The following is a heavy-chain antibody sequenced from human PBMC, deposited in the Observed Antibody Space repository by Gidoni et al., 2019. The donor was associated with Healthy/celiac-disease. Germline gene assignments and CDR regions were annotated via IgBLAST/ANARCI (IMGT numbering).Heavy chain of an antibody. Sequence: QVQLVQSGAEVKKPGASVKVSCKAYGYTFTAYYIHVVRQAPGQGLEWMGWINPNSGGTNYAQKFQGRVTMTRDTSISTAYMELSRLRSDDTAVYYCARAAYCSSTSCYKEGWFDPWGQGTLVTVSS. CDR3: ARAAYCSSTSCYKEGWFDP. CDR1: GYTFTAYY. V-gene: IGHV1-2*02. CDR2: INPNSGGT. J-gene: IGHJ5*02. D-gene: IGHD2-2*02.